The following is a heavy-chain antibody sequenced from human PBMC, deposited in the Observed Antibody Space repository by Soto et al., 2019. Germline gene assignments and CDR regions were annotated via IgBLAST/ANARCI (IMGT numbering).Heavy chain of an antibody. CDR1: GFTFSSSA. V-gene: IGHV3-23*01. D-gene: IGHD3-22*01. Sequence: PGGSLRLSCAASGFTFSSSAMSWVRQAPGKGLEWVSAISGSGGSTYYADSVKGRFTISRDNSKNTLYLQMNSLRAEDTAVYYCAKDVIPDYYDSSGYYYGNWFDPWGQGTLVTVSS. CDR3: AKDVIPDYYDSSGYYYGNWFDP. J-gene: IGHJ5*02. CDR2: ISGSGGST.